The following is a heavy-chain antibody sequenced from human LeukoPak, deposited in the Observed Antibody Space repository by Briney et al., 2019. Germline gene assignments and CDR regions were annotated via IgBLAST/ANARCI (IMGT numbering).Heavy chain of an antibody. CDR1: GFTFSSYA. CDR2: ISGSGGST. J-gene: IGHJ3*02. CDR3: AKDWGRGVLWFGELSSGSAFDI. D-gene: IGHD3-10*01. V-gene: IGHV3-23*01. Sequence: PGGSLRLSCAASGFTFSSYAMGWVRQAPGKGLEWVSAISGSGGSTYYADSVKGRFNISRDNSKNTLYLQMNSLRAEDTAVYYCAKDWGRGVLWFGELSSGSAFDIWGQGTMVTVSS.